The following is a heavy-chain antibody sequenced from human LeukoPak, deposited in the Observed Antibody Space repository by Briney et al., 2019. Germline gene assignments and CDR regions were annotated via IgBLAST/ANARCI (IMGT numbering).Heavy chain of an antibody. D-gene: IGHD4-23*01. J-gene: IGHJ4*02. CDR3: ARDAGYGGNSDY. CDR1: GFTFNMYW. Sequence: GGSLRLSCAASGFTFNMYWVTWVRQAPGKGLESVAYINKDGSDKYYVDSVKGRFTVSRDNAKNSLYLQMNSLRAEDTAVYYCARDAGYGGNSDYWGQGALVTVSS. V-gene: IGHV3-7*01. CDR2: INKDGSDK.